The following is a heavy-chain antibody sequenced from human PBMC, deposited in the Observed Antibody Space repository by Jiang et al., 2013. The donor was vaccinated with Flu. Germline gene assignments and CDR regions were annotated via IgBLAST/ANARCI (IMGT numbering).Heavy chain of an antibody. CDR2: IKGDGSET. CDR1: GFSFTDYW. CDR3: ARETRGTGKHLEY. J-gene: IGHJ4*02. V-gene: IGHV3-74*01. Sequence: VQLVESGGGLVQPGESLRVSCAASGFSFTDYWFWWVRQAPGKGLVWVSRIKGDGSETSYADSVKGRFTVSVDNANTVFLQMSSLRAEDTAIYYCARETRGTGKHLEYWGQGTLVTVSS. D-gene: IGHD1-14*01.